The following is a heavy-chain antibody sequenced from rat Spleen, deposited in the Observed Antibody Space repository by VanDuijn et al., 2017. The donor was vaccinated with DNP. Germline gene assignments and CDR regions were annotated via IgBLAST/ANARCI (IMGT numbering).Heavy chain of an antibody. CDR3: ARQGNNFGYFDY. J-gene: IGHJ2*01. CDR1: GFTFSNYY. D-gene: IGHD1-10*01. CDR2: ISTSGSRT. V-gene: IGHV5S11*01. Sequence: EVQLVESGGGFVQPGGSLKLSCAASGFTFSNYYMAWVRQAPKKGLEWVATISTSGSRTYYPDSVKGRFTISRDNAKSTLYLQMDSLRSEETATYYCARQGNNFGYFDYWGQGVMVTVSS.